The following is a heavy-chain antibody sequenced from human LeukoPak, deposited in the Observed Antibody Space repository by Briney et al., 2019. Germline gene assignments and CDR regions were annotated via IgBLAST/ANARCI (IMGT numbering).Heavy chain of an antibody. CDR3: ARSRPYGSYYMDV. CDR1: DVSFSGYY. D-gene: IGHD3-10*01. Sequence: SETLSLTCAVYDVSFSGYYWSWIRQPPGKGLEWIGEINHSGSTNYNPSLKSRGTISVDTSKNQFSLKLISVTAADTAVYHCARSRPYGSYYMDVWGKGTTVTVSS. CDR2: INHSGST. J-gene: IGHJ6*03. V-gene: IGHV4-34*01.